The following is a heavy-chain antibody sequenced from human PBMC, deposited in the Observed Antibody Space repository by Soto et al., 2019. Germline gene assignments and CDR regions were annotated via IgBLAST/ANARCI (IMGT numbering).Heavy chain of an antibody. Sequence: PGGSLRLSCAASGFSFDDYAMHWVWQAPGKGLEWVSGISWNSGSIGYADSVRGRFTISRDNAKNSLYLRMNSLRADDTALYYCAKDSGAGNSYTSSSFDYWGQGTLVTVSS. CDR2: ISWNSGSI. J-gene: IGHJ4*02. CDR1: GFSFDDYA. CDR3: AKDSGAGNSYTSSSFDY. V-gene: IGHV3-9*01. D-gene: IGHD6-6*01.